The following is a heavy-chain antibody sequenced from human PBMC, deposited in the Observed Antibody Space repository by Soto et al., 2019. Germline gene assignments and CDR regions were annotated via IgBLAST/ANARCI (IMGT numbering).Heavy chain of an antibody. CDR2: FDPEDGET. V-gene: IGHV1-24*01. J-gene: IGHJ5*02. D-gene: IGHD2-21*02. CDR1: GYTLAELS. CDR3: ATPCGGDCYPGGNWFDP. Sequence: ASVKVSCKVSGYTLAELSMHWVRQAPGKGLEWMGGFDPEDGETIYAQKFQGRVTMTEDTSTDTAYMELSSLRSEDTAVYYCATPCGGDCYPGGNWFDPWGQGTLVTVSS.